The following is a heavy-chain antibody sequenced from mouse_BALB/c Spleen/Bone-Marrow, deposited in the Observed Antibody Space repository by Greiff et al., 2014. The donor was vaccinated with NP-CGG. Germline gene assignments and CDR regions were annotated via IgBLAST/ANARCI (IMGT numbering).Heavy chain of an antibody. CDR1: GFTFSSYG. CDR2: ISSGGSYT. V-gene: IGHV5-6*01. J-gene: IGHJ2*01. CDR3: VRQTYYDYDGYFDY. D-gene: IGHD2-4*01. Sequence: EVMLVESGGDLVKPGGSLKLSCAASGFTFSSYGMSWVRQTPDKRLEWVATISSGGSYTYYPDSVKGRFTISRDNAKNTLYLQMSRLNAEDTAMDYCVRQTYYDYDGYFDYGGQGTTLTVS.